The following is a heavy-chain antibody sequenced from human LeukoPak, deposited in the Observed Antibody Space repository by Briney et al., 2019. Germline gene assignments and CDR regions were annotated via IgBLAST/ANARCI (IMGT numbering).Heavy chain of an antibody. J-gene: IGHJ5*02. CDR1: GGSISSYH. V-gene: IGHV4-34*01. Sequence: TSETLSLTCTVSGGSISSYHWSWIRQPPGKGLEWIGEINHSGSTNYNPSLKSRVTISVDTSKNQFSLKLSSVTAADTAVYYCARRRFFRSSRPADGWFDPWGQGTLVTVSS. D-gene: IGHD3-3*01. CDR3: ARRRFFRSSRPADGWFDP. CDR2: INHSGST.